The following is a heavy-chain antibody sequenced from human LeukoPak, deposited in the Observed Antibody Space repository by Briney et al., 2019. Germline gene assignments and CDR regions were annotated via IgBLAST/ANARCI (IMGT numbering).Heavy chain of an antibody. CDR1: GFIFSSYG. V-gene: IGHV3-21*01. CDR2: ISSSSSYI. CDR3: ARDVSQYQLLYATEH. D-gene: IGHD2-2*02. J-gene: IGHJ1*01. Sequence: EGSLRLSCAASGFIFSSYGMNWVRRAPGKGLEWVSSISSSSSYIYYADSVKGRFTISRGNAKNSLYLQMNSLRAEDTAVYYCARDVSQYQLLYATEHWGQGTLVTVSS.